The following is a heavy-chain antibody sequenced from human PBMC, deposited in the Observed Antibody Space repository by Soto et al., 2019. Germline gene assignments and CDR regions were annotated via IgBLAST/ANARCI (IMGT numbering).Heavy chain of an antibody. CDR3: ARERPEWELLMDY. CDR2: ISYDGTNK. J-gene: IGHJ4*02. CDR1: GFTFSSYA. V-gene: IGHV3-30-3*01. Sequence: GGSLRLSCAASGFTFSSYAMHWVRQAPGKGLEWVAVISYDGTNKYYADSVKGRFTISRDNSKNTLYLQMNSLRAEDTAVYYCARERPEWELLMDYWGQGTLVTVSS. D-gene: IGHD1-26*01.